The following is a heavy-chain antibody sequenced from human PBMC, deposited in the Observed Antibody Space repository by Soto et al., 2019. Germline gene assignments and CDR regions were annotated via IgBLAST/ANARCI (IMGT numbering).Heavy chain of an antibody. CDR3: ARDQWDIVVVPAAILGAFDI. Sequence: QVQLVQSGAEVKKPGASVKVSCKASGYTFTSYGISWVRQAPGQGLEWMGRISAYNGNTNDAQKLQGRGTMTTDTTTSTAYMELRSLRSDDTAVYYCARDQWDIVVVPAAILGAFDIWGQGTMVTVSS. D-gene: IGHD2-2*02. CDR1: GYTFTSYG. J-gene: IGHJ3*02. CDR2: ISAYNGNT. V-gene: IGHV1-18*01.